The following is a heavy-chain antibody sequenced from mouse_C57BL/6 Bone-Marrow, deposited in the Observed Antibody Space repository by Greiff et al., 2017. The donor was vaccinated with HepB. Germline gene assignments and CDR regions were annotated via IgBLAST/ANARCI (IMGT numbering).Heavy chain of an antibody. CDR1: GFTFSSYA. CDR2: ISDGGSYT. Sequence: EVKLQESGGGLVKPGGSLKLSCAASGFTFSSYAMSWVRQTPEKRLEWVATISDGGSYTYYPDNVKGRFTISRDNAKNNLYLQMSHLKSEDTAMYYCARVYSNGAMDYWGQGTSVTVSS. J-gene: IGHJ4*01. D-gene: IGHD2-5*01. V-gene: IGHV5-4*03. CDR3: ARVYSNGAMDY.